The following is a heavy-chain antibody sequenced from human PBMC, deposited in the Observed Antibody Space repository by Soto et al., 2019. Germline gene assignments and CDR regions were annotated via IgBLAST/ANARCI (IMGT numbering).Heavy chain of an antibody. D-gene: IGHD3-10*01. CDR1: GGSFSGYY. CDR2: INHSGST. Sequence: PSETLSLTCAVYGGSFSGYYWSWIRQPPGKGLEWIGEINHSGSTNYNPSLKSRVTISVDTSKNQFSLKLSSVTAADTAVYYCARGVRHGSGSYYNAPTFGSDYWGQGTLVTVSS. J-gene: IGHJ4*02. V-gene: IGHV4-34*01. CDR3: ARGVRHGSGSYYNAPTFGSDY.